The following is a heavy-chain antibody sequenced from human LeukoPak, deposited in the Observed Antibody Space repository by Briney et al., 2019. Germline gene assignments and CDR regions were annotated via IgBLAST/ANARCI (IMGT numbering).Heavy chain of an antibody. CDR1: GFTFDDYA. J-gene: IGHJ4*02. V-gene: IGHV3-43*02. CDR3: AKIFPPSYYYDSSGYYDPFDY. CDR2: ISGDGGST. Sequence: GGSMRLSCAASGFTFDDYAMHWVRQAPGKGLEWVSLISGDGGSTYYADSVKGRFTTSRDNGKNSLYLQMNSLRTEDTALYYCAKIFPPSYYYDSSGYYDPFDYWGQGTLVTVSS. D-gene: IGHD3-22*01.